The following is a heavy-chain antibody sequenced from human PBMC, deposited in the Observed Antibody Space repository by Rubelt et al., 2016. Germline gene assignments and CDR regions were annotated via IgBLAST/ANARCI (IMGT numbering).Heavy chain of an antibody. CDR2: MSYDGSKE. Sequence: PCKGLEWVAGMSYDGSKEYFADSVKGRLTISRDNSKNTLYLQMNSLRAEDTAVYYCARDAYCSSTSCQDYWGQGTLVTVSS. D-gene: IGHD2-2*01. J-gene: IGHJ4*02. CDR3: ARDAYCSSTSCQDY. V-gene: IGHV3-33*05.